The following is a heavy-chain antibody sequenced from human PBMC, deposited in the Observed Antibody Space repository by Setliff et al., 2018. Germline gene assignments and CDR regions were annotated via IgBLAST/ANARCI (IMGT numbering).Heavy chain of an antibody. D-gene: IGHD3-22*01. V-gene: IGHV4-30-4*08. Sequence: PSETLSLTCTVSGGSISSGEFYWTWIRQPPGKGLEWIGYIYSSGSTYYNPSLKSRVSISVDTSKNQFSLKLSSVTAADTAVYYCARESRYYYDNLGTLDYWGQGTLVTVSS. CDR3: ARESRYYYDNLGTLDY. J-gene: IGHJ4*02. CDR1: GGSISSGEFY. CDR2: IYSSGST.